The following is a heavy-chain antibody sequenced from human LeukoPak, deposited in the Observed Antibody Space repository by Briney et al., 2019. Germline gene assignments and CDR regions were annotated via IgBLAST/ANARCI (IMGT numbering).Heavy chain of an antibody. D-gene: IGHD3-22*01. V-gene: IGHV1-69*13. J-gene: IGHJ3*02. CDR3: ACTDYDSSGYSPDDAFDI. CDR2: IIPIFGTA. Sequence: SVKVSCKASGGTFSSYGISWVRQAPGQGLEWMGGIIPIFGTANYAQKFQGRVTITADESTSTAYMELSSLRSEDTAVYYCACTDYDSSGYSPDDAFDIWGQGTMVTVSS. CDR1: GGTFSSYG.